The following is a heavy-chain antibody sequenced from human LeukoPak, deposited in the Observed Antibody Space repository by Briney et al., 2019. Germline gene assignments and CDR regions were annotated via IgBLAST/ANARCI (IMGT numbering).Heavy chain of an antibody. Sequence: KASETLSLTCTVSGGSISSYYWSWIRQPPGKGLEWIGYIYYGGSTNYNPSLKSRVTISVDTSKNQFSLKLSSVTAADTAVYYCARGGYGEVFPWGQGTLVTVSS. D-gene: IGHD4-17*01. V-gene: IGHV4-59*01. CDR3: ARGGYGEVFP. CDR2: IYYGGST. J-gene: IGHJ5*02. CDR1: GGSISSYY.